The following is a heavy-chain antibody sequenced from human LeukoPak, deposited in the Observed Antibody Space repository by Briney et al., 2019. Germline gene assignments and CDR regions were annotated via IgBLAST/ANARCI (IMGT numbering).Heavy chain of an antibody. Sequence: PGGSLRLSCAASGFTFSDYYMSWIRQAPGKGLEWVSAISGSGGSTYYADSVKGRFTISRDNSKNTLYLQMNSLRAEDTAVYYCAKSLAYYDSSGYYYGDDYWGQGTLVTVSS. V-gene: IGHV3-23*01. D-gene: IGHD3-22*01. CDR1: GFTFSDYY. CDR3: AKSLAYYDSSGYYYGDDY. CDR2: ISGSGGST. J-gene: IGHJ4*02.